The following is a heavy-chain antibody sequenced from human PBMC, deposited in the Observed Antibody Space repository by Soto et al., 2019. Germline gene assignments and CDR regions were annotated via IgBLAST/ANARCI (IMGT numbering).Heavy chain of an antibody. D-gene: IGHD3-10*01. CDR1: GDTFTSYA. V-gene: IGHV1-3*01. CDR2: INAGNGNT. J-gene: IGHJ4*02. Sequence: QVQVVQSGAEVKKPGASVKVSCKASGDTFTSYAMHWVRQAPGQRLEWMGWINAGNGNTKYSQKFQGRVTITRDTSASTAYMELSSLRSEDTAVYYCARGLLWFGELSPLGYWGQGTLVTVSS. CDR3: ARGLLWFGELSPLGY.